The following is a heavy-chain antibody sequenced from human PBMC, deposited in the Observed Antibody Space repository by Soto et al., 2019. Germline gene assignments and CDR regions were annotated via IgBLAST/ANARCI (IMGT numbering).Heavy chain of an antibody. CDR1: GFTFSNAW. V-gene: IGHV3-15*07. D-gene: IGHD3-10*01. CDR2: IKSKTDDGTT. J-gene: IGHJ6*02. Sequence: EVQLVESGGGLVKPGGSLRLSCAASGFTFSNAWMNWVRQAPGKGLEWVGRIKSKTDDGTTDYAAPVKGRVTISRDGSKNILYLQMNSLKTEDTAVYYCTTDKRVSGSYSYYGMDFWVQGPTVTVSS. CDR3: TTDKRVSGSYSYYGMDF.